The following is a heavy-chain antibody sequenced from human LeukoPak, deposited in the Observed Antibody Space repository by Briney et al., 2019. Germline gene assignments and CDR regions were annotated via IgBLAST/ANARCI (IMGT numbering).Heavy chain of an antibody. V-gene: IGHV3-48*01. D-gene: IGHD3-22*01. J-gene: IGHJ4*02. CDR2: ISSSSSTI. CDR1: GFTFSSYS. CDR3: ARDQYGYYDSSGYLDY. Sequence: GGSLRLSCAASGFTFSSYSMNWVRQAPGKGLEWVSYISSSSSTIYYADSVKGRFTISRDNAKNSLYLQMNSLRAEDTAVYYCARDQYGYYDSSGYLDYWGQGTLVTVSS.